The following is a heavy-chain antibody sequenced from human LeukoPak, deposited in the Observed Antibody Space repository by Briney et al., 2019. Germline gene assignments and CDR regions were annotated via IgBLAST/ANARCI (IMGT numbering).Heavy chain of an antibody. Sequence: GASLRLSCAASGFTFSSYAMSWVRQTPGKGLEWVSAISGSGGSTYYADSVKGRFTISRDNSKNTLYLQMNSLRAEDTAVYYCAKDRAGSRFDPWGQGTLVTVSS. J-gene: IGHJ5*02. D-gene: IGHD3-10*01. V-gene: IGHV3-23*01. CDR1: GFTFSSYA. CDR3: AKDRAGSRFDP. CDR2: ISGSGGST.